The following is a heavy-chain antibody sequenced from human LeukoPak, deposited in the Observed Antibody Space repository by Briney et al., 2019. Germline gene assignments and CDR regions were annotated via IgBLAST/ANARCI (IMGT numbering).Heavy chain of an antibody. Sequence: GGSLRLSCAAPGFTFSSYEMNWVRQAPGKGLEWVSYISSSGSTIYYADSVKGRFTISRDNAKNSLYLQMNSLRAEDTAVYYCARDGRGIAAAGTLDYWGQGTLVTVSS. CDR2: ISSSGSTI. D-gene: IGHD6-13*01. CDR3: ARDGRGIAAAGTLDY. V-gene: IGHV3-48*03. J-gene: IGHJ4*02. CDR1: GFTFSSYE.